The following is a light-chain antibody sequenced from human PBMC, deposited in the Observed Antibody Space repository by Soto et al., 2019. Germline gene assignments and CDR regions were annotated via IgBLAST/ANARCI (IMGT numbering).Light chain of an antibody. CDR2: EVT. Sequence: QSALTQPPSASGSPGQSVTISCTGTSSDVGSYNYVSWYQQHPGKAPKLIIYEVTKRPSGVAYRFSGSKSDNTASLTVSGLQREDEADYYCSSYAGSNNLVVFGGGTKLTVL. J-gene: IGLJ2*01. V-gene: IGLV2-8*01. CDR3: SSYAGSNNLVV. CDR1: SSDVGSYNY.